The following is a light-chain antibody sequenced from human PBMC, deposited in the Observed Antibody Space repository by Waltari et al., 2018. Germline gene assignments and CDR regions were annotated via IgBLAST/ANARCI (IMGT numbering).Light chain of an antibody. V-gene: IGLV2-8*01. CDR2: EVS. CDR3: ISYAGTNIHYV. CDR1: SSDVGNYNH. Sequence: QSALTQPPSASGSPGQSVTISCTGTSSDVGNYNHVSWYQQHPGKAPKLIFYEVSNRPSGVPGRFPGAKAGTTASLTVSGLQTEDEADYYCISYAGTNIHYVFGTGTKVTVL. J-gene: IGLJ1*01.